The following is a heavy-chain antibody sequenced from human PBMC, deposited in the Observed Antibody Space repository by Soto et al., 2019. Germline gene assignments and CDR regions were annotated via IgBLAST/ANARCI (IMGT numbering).Heavy chain of an antibody. Sequence: ILSCAASGFTFSGDAMNWVCQAPGKGLEWVSSISTTSTYIYYAESVKGRFTISRDNANNSLHLQMNSLRAEDTAVYYCVRDYVMDVWGQGTTVTVSS. J-gene: IGHJ6*02. CDR1: GFTFSGDA. CDR2: ISTTSTYI. D-gene: IGHD3-10*02. V-gene: IGHV3-21*01. CDR3: VRDYVMDV.